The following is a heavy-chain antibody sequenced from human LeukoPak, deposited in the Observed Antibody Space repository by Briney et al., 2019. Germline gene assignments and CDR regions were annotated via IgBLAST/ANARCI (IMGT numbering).Heavy chain of an antibody. CDR3: ASNPIVVVVAATHFGWFDP. CDR2: IYYSGTT. J-gene: IGHJ5*02. D-gene: IGHD2-15*01. V-gene: IGHV4-39*07. Sequence: AETLSLTCTVCGGSISSRSYDWGWIRHPPGKGLEWIGSIYYSGTTYYNPSLKSRVTISVDTSKNQLSLNLSSVTAADTAVYYCASNPIVVVVAATHFGWFDPWGQGSLVTVSS. CDR1: GGSISSRSYD.